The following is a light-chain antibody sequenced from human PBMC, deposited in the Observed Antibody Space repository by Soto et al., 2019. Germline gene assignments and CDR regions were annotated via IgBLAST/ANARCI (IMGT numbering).Light chain of an antibody. V-gene: IGLV3-21*02. Sequence: SYELAQPPSVSVAPGQTARITCGGNNIGSKSVHWYQQRPGQAPVLVVFDDSDRPSGIPERFSGSNSGNTATLTISRVEAGDEADYYCQVWHSSSDHYVFGTGTKVHRP. CDR3: QVWHSSSDHYV. CDR2: DDS. J-gene: IGLJ1*01. CDR1: NIGSKS.